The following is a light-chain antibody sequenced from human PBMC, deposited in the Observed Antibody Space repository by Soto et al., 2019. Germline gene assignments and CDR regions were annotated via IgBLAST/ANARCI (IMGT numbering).Light chain of an antibody. V-gene: IGKV3-20*01. CDR1: QRVSNNY. CDR3: QQYGSSGT. Sequence: EIVLTQSPGTLSLSPGERATLSCRASQRVSNNYLAWYQQKPGKAPRLLIYGASNRATGIPDRFSGSGSGTDFTLTISRLEPEDFAVYYCQQYGSSGTFGQGTKVDIK. J-gene: IGKJ1*01. CDR2: GAS.